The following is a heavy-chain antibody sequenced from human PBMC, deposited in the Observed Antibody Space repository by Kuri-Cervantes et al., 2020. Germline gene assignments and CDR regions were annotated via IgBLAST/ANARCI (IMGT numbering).Heavy chain of an antibody. CDR3: ATGGSYFYY. Sequence: ASGFTFNTYSMNWVRQVPGKGLEWVSSISSSTGGKYYADSVKGRFTVSRDNAKNSLYLQMDSLRAEDTAVYYCATGGSYFYYWGQGTLVTVSS. V-gene: IGHV3-21*06. CDR2: ISSSTGGK. CDR1: GFTFNTYS. D-gene: IGHD1-26*01. J-gene: IGHJ4*02.